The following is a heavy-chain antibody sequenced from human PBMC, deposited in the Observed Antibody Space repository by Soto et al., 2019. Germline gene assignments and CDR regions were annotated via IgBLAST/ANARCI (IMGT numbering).Heavy chain of an antibody. J-gene: IGHJ3*01. Sequence: QVQLVQSGAELKKPGASVKVSCKASGYTFTSYALHWVRQAPGQRLEWMGWINAGNGHTKYSREFRDSLTSTMDASVSTAYIEWRSRKSADTTAFNCARDFAGGVNEAVDFWGQGTMVTVS. V-gene: IGHV1-3*01. CDR2: INAGNGHT. CDR1: GYTFTSYA. D-gene: IGHD2-8*02. CDR3: ARDFAGGVNEAVDF.